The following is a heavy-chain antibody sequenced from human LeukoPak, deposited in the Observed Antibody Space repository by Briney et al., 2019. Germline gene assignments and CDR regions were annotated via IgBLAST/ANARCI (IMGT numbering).Heavy chain of an antibody. CDR1: GITLNNYG. CDR3: AKRGVVIRVILVGFHKEAYYFDS. V-gene: IGHV3-23*01. D-gene: IGHD3-22*01. CDR2: ISGSGGGT. J-gene: IGHJ4*02. Sequence: PGGSLRLSCAVSGITLNNYGMTWVRQAPGKGLEWVAGISGSGGGTNYADSVKGRFTISRDNARNTLYLQMNSLRVEDTAAYFCAKRGVVIRVILVGFHKEAYYFDSWGQGALVTVSS.